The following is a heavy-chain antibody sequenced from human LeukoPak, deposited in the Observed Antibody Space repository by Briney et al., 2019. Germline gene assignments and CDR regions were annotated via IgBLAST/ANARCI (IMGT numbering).Heavy chain of an antibody. CDR3: AKDKRYRGANWFDP. J-gene: IGHJ5*02. D-gene: IGHD3-9*01. Sequence: PGGSLRLSCAASGFTISSYAMSWVRQAPGKGLEWVSAISGSGGSTYYADSVKGRFTISRDNSKNTLYLQMNSLRAEDTAVYYCAKDKRYRGANWFDPWGQGTLVTVSS. CDR2: ISGSGGST. V-gene: IGHV3-23*01. CDR1: GFTISSYA.